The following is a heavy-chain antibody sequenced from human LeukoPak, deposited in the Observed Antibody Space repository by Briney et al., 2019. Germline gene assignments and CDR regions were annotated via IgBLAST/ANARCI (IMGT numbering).Heavy chain of an antibody. J-gene: IGHJ4*02. Sequence: GGSLRLSCAASGFTFSSYGMHWVRQAPGKGLEWVAVISYDGSNKYYADSVKGRFTISRDNSKNTLYLQMNSLRAEDTAVYYCAKRLSRYSYGFLPDYWGQGTLVTVSS. D-gene: IGHD5-18*01. CDR1: GFTFSSYG. V-gene: IGHV3-30*18. CDR2: ISYDGSNK. CDR3: AKRLSRYSYGFLPDY.